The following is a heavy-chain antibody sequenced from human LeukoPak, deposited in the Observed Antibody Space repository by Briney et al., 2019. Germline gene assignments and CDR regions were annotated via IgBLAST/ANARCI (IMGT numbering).Heavy chain of an antibody. CDR2: IVGSGGST. D-gene: IGHD3-9*01. J-gene: IGHJ4*02. CDR1: GFTFSNYA. CDR3: SKWGDYDVLTGYYDSDF. Sequence: GASLRLSCAASGFTFSNYAMSWVRLAPGKGLEWVSAIVGSGGSTYYADSVKGRFSISRDNSKNTLFLQMNSLRVEDTALYYSSKWGDYDVLTGYYDSDFWGQGTLVTVSS. V-gene: IGHV3-23*01.